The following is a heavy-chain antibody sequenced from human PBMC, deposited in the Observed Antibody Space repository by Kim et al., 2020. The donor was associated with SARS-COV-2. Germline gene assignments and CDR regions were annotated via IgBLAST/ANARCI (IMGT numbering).Heavy chain of an antibody. CDR1: GGSISSSSYY. CDR3: ARGVTTFHY. Sequence: SETLSLTCTVSGGSISSSSYYWGWIRQPPGKGLEWIGSIYYSGSTYYNPSLKSRVTISVDTSKNQFSLKLSSVTAADTAVYYCARGVTTFHYWGQGTLVTVSS. V-gene: IGHV4-39*01. J-gene: IGHJ4*02. CDR2: IYYSGST. D-gene: IGHD4-17*01.